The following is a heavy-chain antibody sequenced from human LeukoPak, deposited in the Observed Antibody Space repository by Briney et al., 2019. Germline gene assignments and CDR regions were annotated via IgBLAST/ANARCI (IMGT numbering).Heavy chain of an antibody. CDR1: GGSISRNH. V-gene: IGHV4-59*01. CDR2: YYYSGST. Sequence: PSETLSLTCTVSGGSISRNHWSWVRQPPGKGLKWIAFYYYSGSTSYNPSLQSRVTMSVDTSKSHLSLKLTSVTAADTAVYYCARDSGNYRFDYWGQGTLVIVSS. J-gene: IGHJ4*02. CDR3: ARDSGNYRFDY. D-gene: IGHD1-26*01.